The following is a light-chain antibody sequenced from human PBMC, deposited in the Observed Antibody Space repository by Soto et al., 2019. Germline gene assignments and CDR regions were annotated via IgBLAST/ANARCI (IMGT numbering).Light chain of an antibody. J-gene: IGKJ5*01. Sequence: MMMTQSPATLSVSPGERVTLSCRTSHSVNSHVAWYQQKPGQAPRLLLYGASTRATGIPVRFSGSGFVTECTLTISSLQSEDFAVYYCQQYKNWPLFGQGTRLDIK. CDR3: QQYKNWPL. CDR1: HSVNSH. V-gene: IGKV3-15*01. CDR2: GAS.